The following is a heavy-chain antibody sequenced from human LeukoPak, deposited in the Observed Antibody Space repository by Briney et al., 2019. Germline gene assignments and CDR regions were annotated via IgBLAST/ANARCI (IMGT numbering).Heavy chain of an antibody. D-gene: IGHD6-6*01. V-gene: IGHV4-59*01. CDR1: GGSISSYY. Sequence: SETLSLTCTVSGGSISSYYWSWIRQPPGKGLEWIGYIYYSGSTNYNPSLKSRVTISVDTSKNQFSLKLSSVTAADTAVYYCARVKSARGSSSVFDYWGQGTLVTVSS. CDR3: ARVKSARGSSSVFDY. J-gene: IGHJ4*02. CDR2: IYYSGST.